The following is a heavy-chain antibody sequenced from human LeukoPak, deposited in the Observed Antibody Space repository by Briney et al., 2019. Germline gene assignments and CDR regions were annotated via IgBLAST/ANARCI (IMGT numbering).Heavy chain of an antibody. CDR1: GFTFSRYV. D-gene: IGHD6-13*01. J-gene: IGHJ4*02. V-gene: IGHV3-23*01. CDR2: ISGSDGNT. CDR3: ARGAAAGGNMDY. Sequence: GGSVTLSCPASGFTFSRYVMNWVRQAPGKGLAWVSAISGSDGNTYYAHSVKGRFTISRDNSKSTLHLQMNSLRAGDTAVYYCARGAAAGGNMDYWGQGTLVTVSS.